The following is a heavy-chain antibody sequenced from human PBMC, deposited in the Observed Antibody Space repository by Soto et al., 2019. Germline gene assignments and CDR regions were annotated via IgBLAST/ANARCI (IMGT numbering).Heavy chain of an antibody. V-gene: IGHV3-23*01. Sequence: GGSLRLSCAASGFTFSSYAMIWVRQAPGKGLEWVSGLYGGGGHTNYADSVKGRFTISRDTSKNTLYLQMNSLRPEDTAVYRCAKDAVSGDGVWLAESWGQGTLVTVSS. D-gene: IGHD4-17*01. CDR1: GFTFSSYA. CDR3: AKDAVSGDGVWLAES. J-gene: IGHJ5*02. CDR2: LYGGGGHT.